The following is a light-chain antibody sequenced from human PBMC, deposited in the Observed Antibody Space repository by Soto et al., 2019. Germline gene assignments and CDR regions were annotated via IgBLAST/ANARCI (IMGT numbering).Light chain of an antibody. CDR1: QSLLHITGETF. Sequence: VVMNQTPLCLSVAPGQLASISCKASQSLLHITGETFLFWYLQKPGQSPQLLIYEVSTRVSGVPDRFSGSGSGTDFTLEISRVETDDVGIYYCMQSTQLPHPFGPGTRLEIK. CDR2: EVS. V-gene: IGKV2D-29*02. J-gene: IGKJ5*01. CDR3: MQSTQLPHP.